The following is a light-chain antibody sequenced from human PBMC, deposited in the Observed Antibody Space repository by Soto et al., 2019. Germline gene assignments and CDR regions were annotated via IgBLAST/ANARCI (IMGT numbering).Light chain of an antibody. CDR3: LLFRGSPT. CDR2: GAS. J-gene: IGKJ3*01. Sequence: EMVLTQSPGTLSVSPGERATLSCRASQVVVTAYIHWYQHKPGQAPRLLISGASTRASGIPDRFSGSGVGTDFTLTINMLAPEDCAVYYCLLFRGSPTFGPGSRVYI. V-gene: IGKV3-20*01. CDR1: QVVVTAY.